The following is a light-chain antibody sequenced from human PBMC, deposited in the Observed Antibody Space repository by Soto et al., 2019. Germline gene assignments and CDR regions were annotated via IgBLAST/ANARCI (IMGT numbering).Light chain of an antibody. CDR2: KAS. Sequence: DIQMTQSPSTLSASVGDRVTITCRASQSISTSLAWYQQKPGKAPKVLIYKASSLESGVPSRFSGSGSGTDCTLTISSLQPDDFATYYCQHCDSYWTFGQGTKVEIK. V-gene: IGKV1-5*03. CDR3: QHCDSYWT. J-gene: IGKJ1*01. CDR1: QSISTS.